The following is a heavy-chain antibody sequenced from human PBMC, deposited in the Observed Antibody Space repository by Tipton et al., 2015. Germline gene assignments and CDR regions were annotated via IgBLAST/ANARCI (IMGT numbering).Heavy chain of an antibody. V-gene: IGHV3-53*01. CDR2: IYSGGST. Sequence: GSLRLSCAASGFTVSSNYMSWVRQAPGKGLEWVSVIYSGGSTYYADSVKGRFTISRDNSKNTLYLQMNSLRAEDTAVYYCARARYDSSGYYYALHFDYWGQGTLVTVSS. J-gene: IGHJ4*02. CDR3: ARARYDSSGYYYALHFDY. CDR1: GFTVSSNY. D-gene: IGHD3-22*01.